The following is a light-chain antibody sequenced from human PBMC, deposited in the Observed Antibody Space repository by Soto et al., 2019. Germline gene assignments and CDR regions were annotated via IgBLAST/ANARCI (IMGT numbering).Light chain of an antibody. CDR3: QQYNSYSWT. CDR2: DAS. V-gene: IGKV1-5*01. J-gene: IGKJ1*01. CDR1: QTINNW. Sequence: DIQMTQSPSTLSSSVGDRVTITCRASQTINNWLAWYQQKPGKAPKLLIYDASTLKSGVPSRFSGSGSGTDFTLTISSLQPDDFATYYCQQYNSYSWTFGQGTKVDI.